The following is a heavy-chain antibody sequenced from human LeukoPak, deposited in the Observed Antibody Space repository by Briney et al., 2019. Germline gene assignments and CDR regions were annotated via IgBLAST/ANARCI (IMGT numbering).Heavy chain of an antibody. CDR1: GFTFSSYA. D-gene: IGHD2-2*01. CDR2: ISGSGGST. V-gene: IGHV3-23*01. J-gene: IGHJ4*02. CDR3: AKGRLIAVVPAANAPHAEFDY. Sequence: PGGSLRLSCEASGFTFSSYAMSWVRQAPGKGLEWVSAISGSGGSTYSADSVKGRFTISRDNSKNTLYLQMNSLRAEDTAVYYCAKGRLIAVVPAANAPHAEFDYWGQGTLVTVSS.